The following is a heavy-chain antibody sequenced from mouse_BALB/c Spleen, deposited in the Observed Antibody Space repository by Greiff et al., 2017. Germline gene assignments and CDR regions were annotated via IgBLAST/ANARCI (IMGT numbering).Heavy chain of an antibody. Sequence: DVQLQESGGGLVQPKGSLKLSCAASGFTFNTYAMNWVRQAPGKGLEWVARIRSKSNNYATYYADSVKDRFTISRDDSQSMLYLQMNNLKTEDTAMYYCVRHRAGYRYEDAMDYWGQGTSVTVSS. CDR1: GFTFNTYA. J-gene: IGHJ4*01. CDR2: IRSKSNNYAT. V-gene: IGHV10-1*02. CDR3: VRHRAGYRYEDAMDY. D-gene: IGHD2-14*01.